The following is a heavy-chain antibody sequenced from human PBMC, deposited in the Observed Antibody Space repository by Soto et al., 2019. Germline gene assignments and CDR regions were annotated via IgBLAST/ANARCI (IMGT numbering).Heavy chain of an antibody. CDR2: IIPIFGTA. J-gene: IGHJ6*02. D-gene: IGHD3-3*01. V-gene: IGHV1-69*01. Sequence: QVQLVQSGAEVKKPGSSVKVSCKASGGTFSSYAISWVRQAPGQGLEWMGGIIPIFGTANYAQKFQGRVTITADESTSTAYMELSSLGSEDTAVYYCARGSITIFGVVIPTSNYYGMDVWGQGTTVTVSS. CDR3: ARGSITIFGVVIPTSNYYGMDV. CDR1: GGTFSSYA.